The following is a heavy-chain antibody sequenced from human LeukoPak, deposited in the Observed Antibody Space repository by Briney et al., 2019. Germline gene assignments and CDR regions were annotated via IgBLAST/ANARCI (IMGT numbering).Heavy chain of an antibody. V-gene: IGHV1-2*02. Sequence: ASVKVSCKASGYTFTGYYMHWVRQAPGQGLEWMGWINPNSGGTNYAQKFQGRVTMTRDTSISAAYMELSRLRSDDTAVYYCARDYRYYDSSGYYYYDAFDIWGQGTMVTVSS. CDR1: GYTFTGYY. J-gene: IGHJ3*02. D-gene: IGHD3-22*01. CDR3: ARDYRYYDSSGYYYYDAFDI. CDR2: INPNSGGT.